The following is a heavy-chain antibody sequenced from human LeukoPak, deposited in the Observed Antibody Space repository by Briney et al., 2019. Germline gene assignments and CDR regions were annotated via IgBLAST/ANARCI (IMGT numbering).Heavy chain of an antibody. Sequence: GGSLRLSCAASRFIFSSYWMHWVRQAPGKGLVWVSRINSDGSATNYADSVKGRFTISRDNTKNTLYLQMNSLRVEDTAVYYCTRDGGHNNPHYWGQGTLVTVSS. D-gene: IGHD5-24*01. CDR3: TRDGGHNNPHY. J-gene: IGHJ4*02. V-gene: IGHV3-74*01. CDR1: RFIFSSYW. CDR2: INSDGSAT.